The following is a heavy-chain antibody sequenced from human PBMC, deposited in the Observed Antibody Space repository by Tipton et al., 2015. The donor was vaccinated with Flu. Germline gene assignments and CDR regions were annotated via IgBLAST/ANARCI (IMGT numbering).Heavy chain of an antibody. V-gene: IGHV4-59*01. CDR2: IYESGST. CDR1: GGSITNYY. CDR3: ARDTLYSSTFHAFDI. Sequence: LRLSCTVSGGSITNYYWSWIRQPPGKGLEFIGYIYESGSTNYNPSLKSRVTISIDLSKSQFSLKLRFVTAADTAVYYCARDTLYSSTFHAFDIWGRGTMVTVSS. D-gene: IGHD2-2*01. J-gene: IGHJ3*02.